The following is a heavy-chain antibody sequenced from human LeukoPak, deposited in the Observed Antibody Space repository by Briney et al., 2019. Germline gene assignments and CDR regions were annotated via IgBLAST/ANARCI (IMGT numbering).Heavy chain of an antibody. V-gene: IGHV3-7*01. D-gene: IGHD3-10*01. CDR1: GFTFSSYW. CDR3: ARGWAYYYGSGSPNYFDY. J-gene: IGHJ4*02. Sequence: PGGSLRLSCAASGFTFSSYWMSWVRQAPGKGLEWVANIKQDGSEKYYVDSVKGRFTISRDNAKNSLYLQMNSLRAEDTAVYYCARGWAYYYGSGSPNYFDYWGQGTLVTVSS. CDR2: IKQDGSEK.